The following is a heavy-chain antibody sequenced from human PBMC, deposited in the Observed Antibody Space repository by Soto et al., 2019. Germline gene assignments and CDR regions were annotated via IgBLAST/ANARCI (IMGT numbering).Heavy chain of an antibody. V-gene: IGHV3-23*01. Sequence: PCWSTRLCSAACRDTVYISVVDVVLKAPGKGLEWVSIISGSGGVTSYADSVKGRFTISRDNSKNSLFLQMKSLRDEDTAVYYYLKVTECGVSRWDHGIDILGHGTLVT. CDR1: RDTVYISV. CDR3: LKVTECGVSRWDHGIDI. D-gene: IGHD2-15*01. CDR2: ISGSGGVT. J-gene: IGHJ3*02.